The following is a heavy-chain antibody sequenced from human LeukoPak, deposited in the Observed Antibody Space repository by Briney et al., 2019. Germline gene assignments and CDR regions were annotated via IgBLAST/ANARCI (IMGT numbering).Heavy chain of an antibody. D-gene: IGHD3-10*01. Sequence: SGGSLRLSCAASGFTFSSYAMSWVRQAPGKGLEWVSTISGSGDSSYYADFVKGRFTVSRDNSKNTLYLQMNSLRADDTAVYYCAKLPPNYYGSPGSYYMDVWGKGTTVTVSS. CDR2: ISGSGDSS. CDR3: AKLPPNYYGSPGSYYMDV. CDR1: GFTFSSYA. V-gene: IGHV3-23*01. J-gene: IGHJ6*03.